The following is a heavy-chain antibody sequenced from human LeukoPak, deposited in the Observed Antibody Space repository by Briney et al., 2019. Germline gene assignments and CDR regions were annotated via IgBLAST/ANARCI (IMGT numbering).Heavy chain of an antibody. D-gene: IGHD2-2*01. CDR3: AREPDHGYCSSTSCFKYNWFDP. Sequence: SVKVSCKASGGTFSSYAISWVRQAPGQGLEWMGGIIPIFGTANYAQKFQGRVTITTDESTSTAYMELSSLRSEDTAVYYCAREPDHGYCSSTSCFKYNWFDPWGQGTLVTVSS. V-gene: IGHV1-69*05. CDR1: GGTFSSYA. CDR2: IIPIFGTA. J-gene: IGHJ5*02.